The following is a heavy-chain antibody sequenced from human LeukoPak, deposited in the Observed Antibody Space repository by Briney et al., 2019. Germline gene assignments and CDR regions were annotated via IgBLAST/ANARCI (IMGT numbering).Heavy chain of an antibody. D-gene: IGHD6-13*01. V-gene: IGHV4-59*01. J-gene: IGHJ4*02. CDR3: ARERAAGNPSHFDY. Sequence: SETLSLTCTVSGGSITTYYWSWIRQPPGKELEWIASIYYSGTTNYNPSLKSRVTISLDTSKNQFSLKMNSMTAADTAVYYCARERAAGNPSHFDYWGQGSLVTVSS. CDR2: IYYSGTT. CDR1: GGSITTYY.